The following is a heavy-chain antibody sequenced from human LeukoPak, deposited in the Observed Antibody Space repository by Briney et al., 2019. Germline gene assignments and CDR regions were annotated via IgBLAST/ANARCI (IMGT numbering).Heavy chain of an antibody. Sequence: SETLSLTCTVSGGSISSYYWSWIRQPPGKGLEWIGYIYDSGSTNYNPSLKSRVTISVDTSKNQFSLKLSSVTAADTAVYYCARLQVSSAGPMEFDYWGQGTLVTVSS. D-gene: IGHD3-10*01. CDR1: GGSISSYY. J-gene: IGHJ4*02. CDR3: ARLQVSSAGPMEFDY. V-gene: IGHV4-59*08. CDR2: IYDSGST.